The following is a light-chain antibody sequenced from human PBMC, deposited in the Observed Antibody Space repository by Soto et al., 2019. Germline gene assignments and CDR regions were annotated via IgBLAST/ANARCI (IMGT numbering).Light chain of an antibody. CDR2: GAS. V-gene: IGKV3-20*01. CDR3: QQYGSSPRT. J-gene: IGKJ2*01. CDR1: QSVSSSY. Sequence: EIVLTQSPGTLSLSPGERATLSCRASQSVSSSYLAWYQQKPGQAPSLLIYGASSRATGIPDRFSGSGSATDFTLTISRLEPEDFAVYYCQQYGSSPRTFGQGTKLEIK.